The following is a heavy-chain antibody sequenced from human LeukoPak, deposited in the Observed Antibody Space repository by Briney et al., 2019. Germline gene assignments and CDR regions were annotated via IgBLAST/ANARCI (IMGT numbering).Heavy chain of an antibody. CDR1: GFIFSSYE. D-gene: IGHD6-19*01. CDR3: ARDGSGWPYYYYGMDV. CDR2: ISSSGSTI. Sequence: GGSLRLSCAASGFIFSSYEMNWVRPAPGKGLEWVSYISSSGSTIYYADSVKGRFTISRDNAKNSLYLQMNSLRAEDTAVYYCARDGSGWPYYYYGMDVWGQGTTVTVSS. V-gene: IGHV3-48*03. J-gene: IGHJ6*02.